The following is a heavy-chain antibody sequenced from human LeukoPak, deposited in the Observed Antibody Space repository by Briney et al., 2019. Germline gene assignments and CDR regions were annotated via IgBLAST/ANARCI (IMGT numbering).Heavy chain of an antibody. V-gene: IGHV3-30*04. CDR3: TRGPGYHDSSYLDY. Sequence: GGSLRLSCAASRFTFSTYAMHWVRQAPGKGLEWVAVISYDGANKNHADSVRGRFTISRDNSKNTLYLQMNSLRAEDTAVYYCTRGPGYHDSSYLDYWGQGTLVTVSS. J-gene: IGHJ4*02. CDR2: ISYDGANK. CDR1: RFTFSTYA. D-gene: IGHD3-22*01.